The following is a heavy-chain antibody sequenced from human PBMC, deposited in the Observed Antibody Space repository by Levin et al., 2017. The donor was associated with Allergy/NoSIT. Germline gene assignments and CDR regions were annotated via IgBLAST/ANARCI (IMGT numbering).Heavy chain of an antibody. CDR2: IKQDGSEK. V-gene: IGHV3-7*01. Sequence: GGSLRLSCAASGFTFSRYWMSWVRQAPGKGLEWVANIKQDGSEKYYVDSVKGRFTISRDNAKNSLYLQMNSLRAEDTAVYYCARDVVVPAAIYYYDGMDGWGQGTTVTVSS. CDR3: ARDVVVPAAIYYYDGMDG. J-gene: IGHJ6*02. CDR1: GFTFSRYW. D-gene: IGHD2-2*02.